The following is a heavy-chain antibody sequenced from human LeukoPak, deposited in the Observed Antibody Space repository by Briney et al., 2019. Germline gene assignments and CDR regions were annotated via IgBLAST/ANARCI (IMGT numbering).Heavy chain of an antibody. Sequence: GGSLRLSCTASGFTFSSYWMSWVRQAPGKGLEWVANIKQDGSEKDYVDSVKGRFTISRDNAKNSLYLQMNSLRAEDTAVYYCASYCGGDCYGMDVWGQGTTVTVSS. CDR3: ASYCGGDCYGMDV. D-gene: IGHD2-21*01. V-gene: IGHV3-7*01. J-gene: IGHJ6*02. CDR2: IKQDGSEK. CDR1: GFTFSSYW.